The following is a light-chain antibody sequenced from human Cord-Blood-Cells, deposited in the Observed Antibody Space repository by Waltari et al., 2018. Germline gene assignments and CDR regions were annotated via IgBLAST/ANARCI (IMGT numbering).Light chain of an antibody. CDR2: KAS. Sequence: DIQMTQSPSTLSASVGDRVTITCRASQSICSWLAWYQQKPGKAPKLLIYKASSLESGVPSRFSGSGSGTEFTLTISSLQPDDFATYYYQQYNSYSYTFGQGTKLEIK. J-gene: IGKJ2*01. V-gene: IGKV1-5*03. CDR3: QQYNSYSYT. CDR1: QSICSW.